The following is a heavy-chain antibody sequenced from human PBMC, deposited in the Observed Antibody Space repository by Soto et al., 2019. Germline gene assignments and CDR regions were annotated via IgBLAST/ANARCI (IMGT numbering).Heavy chain of an antibody. CDR2: IYHSGST. V-gene: IGHV4-4*02. D-gene: IGHD3-22*01. Sequence: PSETLSLTCAFSGFSISSSNWLIWVRQPPGKGLEWIGEIYHSGSTNYNPSLKSRVTISVDKSKNQFSLKLSSVTAADTAVYYCARRLYYDSSGFEGGGMDVWGQGTTVTVSS. CDR3: ARRLYYDSSGFEGGGMDV. CDR1: GFSISSSNW. J-gene: IGHJ6*02.